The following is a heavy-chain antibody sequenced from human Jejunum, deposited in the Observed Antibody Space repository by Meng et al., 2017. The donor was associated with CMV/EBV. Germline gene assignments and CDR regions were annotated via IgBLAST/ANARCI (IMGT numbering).Heavy chain of an antibody. J-gene: IGHJ4*02. CDR1: DGSISSGHYY. Sequence: QVQLQASGPGLVKPSQTLSLTCAVSDGSISSGHYYWSWIRQPAGKGLEWIGRLYTSGSTTYNPSLKSRVTFSVDTSKNQFSLKLNSVTAADTAVYYCARDARGIAAAGVYWGQGTLVTVSS. V-gene: IGHV4-61*02. CDR2: LYTSGST. CDR3: ARDARGIAAAGVY. D-gene: IGHD6-13*01.